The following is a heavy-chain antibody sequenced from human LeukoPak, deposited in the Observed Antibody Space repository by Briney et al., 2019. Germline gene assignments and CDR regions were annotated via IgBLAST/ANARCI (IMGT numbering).Heavy chain of an antibody. CDR1: GGSFSGYY. J-gene: IGHJ1*01. D-gene: IGHD6-13*01. CDR2: INHSGST. CDR3: ARGRGRIAAAGTGYFQH. V-gene: IGHV4-34*01. Sequence: SETLSLTCAVYGGSFSGYYWSWIRQPPGKGLEWIGEINHSGSTNYNPSLKSRVTISVDTSKNQLSLKLSSVTAADTAVYYCARGRGRIAAAGTGYFQHWGQGTLVTVSS.